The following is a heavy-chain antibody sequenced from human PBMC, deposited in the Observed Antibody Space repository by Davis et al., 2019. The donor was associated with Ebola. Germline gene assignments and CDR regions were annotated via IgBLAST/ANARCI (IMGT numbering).Heavy chain of an antibody. J-gene: IGHJ4*02. CDR1: GGSISTYY. D-gene: IGHD1-1*01. Sequence: SEPLSLTCTVPGGSISTYYWSWIRQPPGKGLAWIGYIYYIGTTNYNPALKSRVTISLDTSKNQCSLKLSSVTAADTAVYYWAGLSATGTTGHYWGQGTLVTVSS. CDR2: IYYIGTT. V-gene: IGHV4-59*01. CDR3: AGLSATGTTGHY.